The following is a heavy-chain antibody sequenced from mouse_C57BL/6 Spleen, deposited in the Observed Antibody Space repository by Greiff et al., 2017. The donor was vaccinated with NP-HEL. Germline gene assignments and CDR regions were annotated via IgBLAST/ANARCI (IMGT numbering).Heavy chain of an antibody. D-gene: IGHD1-1*01. CDR1: GYTFTSYW. Sequence: QVQLKQPGTELVKPGASVKLSCKASGYTFTSYWMHWVKQRPGQGLEWIGNINPRNGGTNYNEKFKSKATLTVDKSSSTAYMQLSSLTSEDSAVYYCARGGYYYSSSLYALDYWGQGTSVTVSS. CDR3: ARGGYYYSSSLYALDY. J-gene: IGHJ4*01. CDR2: INPRNGGT. V-gene: IGHV1-53*01.